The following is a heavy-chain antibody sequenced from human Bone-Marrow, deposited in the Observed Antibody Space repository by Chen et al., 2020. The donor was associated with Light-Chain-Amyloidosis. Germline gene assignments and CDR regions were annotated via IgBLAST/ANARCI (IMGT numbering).Heavy chain of an antibody. CDR3: TQDGVPGGADF. CDR1: GFTYKKWA. V-gene: IGHV3-9*01. CDR2: FDYNSGRK. D-gene: IGHD1-1*01. Sequence: EVQMVESGGGLVQPGRSLRLSCVTSGFTYKKWAIHWVRQAPGKGLGWVSGFDYNSGRKDYADSVRGRFTVSSDSSKNSLFLGMNSLRVEDTALYYCTQDGVPGGADFWGPGTMVTVSS. J-gene: IGHJ4*02.